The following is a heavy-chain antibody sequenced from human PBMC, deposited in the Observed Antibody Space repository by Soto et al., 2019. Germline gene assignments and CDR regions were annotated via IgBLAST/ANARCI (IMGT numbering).Heavy chain of an antibody. D-gene: IGHD4-4*01. CDR3: ARQIVHSNYPTYYYYGMDV. Sequence: PGESLKISCKGSGYSFTSYWIGWVRQMPGKGLEWMGITYPGDSDTRYSPSFQGQVTISADKSISTAYLQWSSLKASDTAMYYCARQIVHSNYPTYYYYGMDVWGQGTTVTVSS. J-gene: IGHJ6*02. CDR1: GYSFTSYW. CDR2: TYPGDSDT. V-gene: IGHV5-51*01.